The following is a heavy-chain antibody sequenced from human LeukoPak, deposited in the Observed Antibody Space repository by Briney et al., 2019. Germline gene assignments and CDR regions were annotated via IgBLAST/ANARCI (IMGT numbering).Heavy chain of an antibody. V-gene: IGHV3-7*03. J-gene: IGHJ6*02. CDR1: RFTFSSYW. Sequence: GGSLRLSCAVSRFTFSSYWTSWVRQAPGKGLEWVANIKQDGNEKYYVDSVKGRFTISRDNAKNSLYLQMNSLRAEDTAVYYCAKSLTRIASPLDVWGQGTTVTVSS. CDR3: AKSLTRIASPLDV. CDR2: IKQDGNEK. D-gene: IGHD5/OR15-5a*01.